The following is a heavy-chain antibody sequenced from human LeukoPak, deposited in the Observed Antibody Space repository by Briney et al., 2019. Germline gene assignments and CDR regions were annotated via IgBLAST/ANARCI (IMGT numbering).Heavy chain of an antibody. CDR1: GFTFTSSA. V-gene: IGHV1-58*02. Sequence: SVKVPCTASGFTFTSSAMQWVRQARGQRLEWIGWIVVGSGNTNYAQKFQERVTITRDMSTSTAYMELSSLRSEDTAVYYCAASPQWGSGPPTYWGQGTLVTVSS. D-gene: IGHD6-19*01. CDR2: IVVGSGNT. CDR3: AASPQWGSGPPTY. J-gene: IGHJ4*02.